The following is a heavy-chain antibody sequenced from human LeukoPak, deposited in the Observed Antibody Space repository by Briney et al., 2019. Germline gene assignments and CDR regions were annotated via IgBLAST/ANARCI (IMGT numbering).Heavy chain of an antibody. CDR3: ARRTVKWLVESHSYYYGMDV. CDR2: INHSGST. D-gene: IGHD6-19*01. Sequence: PSETLSLTCAVYGGSFSGYYWSWIRQPPGKGLEWIGEINHSGSTNYNPSLESRVTISVDTSKNQFSLKLSSVTAADTAVYYCARRTVKWLVESHSYYYGMDVWGQGTTVTVSS. J-gene: IGHJ6*02. CDR1: GGSFSGYY. V-gene: IGHV4-34*01.